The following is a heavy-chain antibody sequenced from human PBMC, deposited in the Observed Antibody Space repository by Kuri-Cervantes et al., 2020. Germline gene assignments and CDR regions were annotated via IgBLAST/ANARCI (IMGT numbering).Heavy chain of an antibody. CDR2: ISHSGNT. J-gene: IGHJ4*02. D-gene: IGHD3-22*01. CDR1: DYSISSDHY. CDR3: ARHNLPMTVVGGGYYFDY. V-gene: IGHV4-38-2*01. Sequence: SETLSLTCVVSDYSISSDHYWGWIRQPPGKGLEWIGIISHSGNTYYNPSLKSRVTMSVDTSRNQFSLKLSSVTAADTAVYYCARHNLPMTVVGGGYYFDYWGQGTLVTVSS.